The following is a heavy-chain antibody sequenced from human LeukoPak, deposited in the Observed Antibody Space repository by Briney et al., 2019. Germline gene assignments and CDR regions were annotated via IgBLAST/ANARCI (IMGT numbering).Heavy chain of an antibody. J-gene: IGHJ3*02. CDR1: GFTFSSYE. CDR3: ARLGYCSGGSCSNGFDI. CDR2: ISSSSTYI. V-gene: IGHV3-21*01. D-gene: IGHD2-15*01. Sequence: GGSLRLSCAASGFTFSSYEMNWVRQAPGKGLEWVSSISSSSTYIYYEDSVKGRFTISRDNAKNSLYLQVNSLRAEDTAVYYCARLGYCSGGSCSNGFDIWGQGTMVTVSS.